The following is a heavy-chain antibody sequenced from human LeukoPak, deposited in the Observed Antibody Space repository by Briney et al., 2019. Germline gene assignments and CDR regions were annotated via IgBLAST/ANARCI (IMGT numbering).Heavy chain of an antibody. D-gene: IGHD5-12*01. CDR3: ARGSPLTTRYSGYDYGFDY. Sequence: GASVKVSCKASGGTFSSYAISWVRQAPGQGLEWMGGIIPIFGTANYAQKFQGRVTITADKSTSTAYMELSSLRSEDTAVYYCARGSPLTTRYSGYDYGFDYWGQGTLVTVSS. J-gene: IGHJ4*02. CDR2: IIPIFGTA. CDR1: GGTFSSYA. V-gene: IGHV1-69*06.